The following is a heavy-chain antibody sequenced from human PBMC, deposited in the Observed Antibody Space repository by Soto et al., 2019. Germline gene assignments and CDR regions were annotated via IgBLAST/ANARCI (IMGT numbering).Heavy chain of an antibody. D-gene: IGHD3-3*01. J-gene: IGHJ4*02. CDR2: ISYDGNNK. CDR3: ARVNGGISIFGVVIISSPLDY. Sequence: QVQLVESGGGVVQPGKSLRLSCAASGFTFSDYAMHWVRQAPGKGLEWVAVISYDGNNKYYADSLKGRFTISRDNSKNTLYLQMNSLRIEDTAVYYCARVNGGISIFGVVIISSPLDYWGQGTLVTVSS. V-gene: IGHV3-30*03. CDR1: GFTFSDYA.